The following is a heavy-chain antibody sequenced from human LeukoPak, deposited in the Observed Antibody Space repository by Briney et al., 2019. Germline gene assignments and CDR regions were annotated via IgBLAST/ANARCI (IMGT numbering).Heavy chain of an antibody. V-gene: IGHV3-7*03. CDR3: AKDRDYYDSSGLDY. J-gene: IGHJ4*02. Sequence: GGSLRLSCEGSAFIFSGHWMNWVRQTPGKGLEWVASIKEDGSERQYVDSVKGRFTISRDNSKNTLYLQMNSLRAEDTAVYYCAKDRDYYDSSGLDYWGQGTLVTVSS. CDR2: IKEDGSER. D-gene: IGHD3-22*01. CDR1: AFIFSGHW.